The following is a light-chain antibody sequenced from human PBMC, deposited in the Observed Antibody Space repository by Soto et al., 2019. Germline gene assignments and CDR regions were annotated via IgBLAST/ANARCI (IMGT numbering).Light chain of an antibody. J-gene: IGKJ4*01. CDR1: QGIRND. V-gene: IGKV1-6*01. Sequence: AIQMTQFPSSLSASVGDRVTITCRASQGIRNDLGWYQQKPGKAPKLLISAASTLQIGVPSMFSGSGFGTDFTLTISSLQPEDFATYYCLQDYDYPLTFGGGTKVEIK. CDR3: LQDYDYPLT. CDR2: AAS.